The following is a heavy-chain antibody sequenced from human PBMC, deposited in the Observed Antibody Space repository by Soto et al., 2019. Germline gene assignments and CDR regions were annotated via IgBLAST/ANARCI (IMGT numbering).Heavy chain of an antibody. CDR1: GYSFTSYW. Sequence: GESLKISCKGSGYSFTSYWIGWVRQMPGKGLEWMGIIYPGDSDTRYSPSFQGQVTISADKSISTAYLQWSSLKASDTAMYYCARHGDPRYYYYYGMDVWGQGTTVTSP. CDR2: IYPGDSDT. J-gene: IGHJ6*02. D-gene: IGHD2-21*02. V-gene: IGHV5-51*01. CDR3: ARHGDPRYYYYYGMDV.